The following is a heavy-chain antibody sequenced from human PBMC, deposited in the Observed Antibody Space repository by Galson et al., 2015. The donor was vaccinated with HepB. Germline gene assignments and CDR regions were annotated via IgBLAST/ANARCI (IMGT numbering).Heavy chain of an antibody. CDR1: GGTFNSYT. CDR2: IIPILGIA. Sequence: SVKVSCKASGGTFNSYTISWVRQAPGQGLEWMGRIIPILGIANYAQKFQGRVTITADKSTSTAYMELSSLRSEDTAVYYCARDWPPSPGSSSILVWFDPWGQGTLVTVSS. CDR3: ARDWPPSPGSSSILVWFDP. D-gene: IGHD6-13*01. V-gene: IGHV1-69*04. J-gene: IGHJ5*02.